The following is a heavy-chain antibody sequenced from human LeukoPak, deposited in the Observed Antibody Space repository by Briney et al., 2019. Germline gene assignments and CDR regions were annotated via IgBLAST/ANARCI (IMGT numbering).Heavy chain of an antibody. J-gene: IGHJ4*02. CDR3: AISPITGGFDY. Sequence: ASVKVSCKASGYTFTGYYMHWVRQAPGKGLEWMGGFDPEDGETIYAQKFQGRVTMTEDTSTDTAYMELSSLRSEDTAVYYCAISPITGGFDYWGQGTLVTVSS. CDR1: GYTFTGYY. D-gene: IGHD1-20*01. CDR2: FDPEDGET. V-gene: IGHV1-24*01.